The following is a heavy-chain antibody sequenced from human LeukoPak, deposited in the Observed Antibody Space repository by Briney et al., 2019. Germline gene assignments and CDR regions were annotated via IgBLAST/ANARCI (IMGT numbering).Heavy chain of an antibody. V-gene: IGHV3-30*04. J-gene: IGHJ5*02. CDR2: ISYDGSNK. Sequence: GGSLRLSSAASGFTFSSYVMHWVRQAPGKGREWVAVISYDGSNKYYADSVKGRFTISRDNSKNTLYLQMNSLRAEDTAVYYCARGYSGYGSWFDPWGQRTLVTVSS. D-gene: IGHD5-12*01. CDR1: GFTFSSYV. CDR3: ARGYSGYGSWFDP.